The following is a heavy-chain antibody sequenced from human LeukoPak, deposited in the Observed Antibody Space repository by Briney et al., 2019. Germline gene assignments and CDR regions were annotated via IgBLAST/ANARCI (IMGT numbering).Heavy chain of an antibody. D-gene: IGHD3-3*01. CDR1: GGSFSGYY. CDR3: ARRQDYAHYDLGAFDI. CDR2: INHSGST. Sequence: SETLSLTCAVYGGSFSGYYWSWIRQPPGKGLEWIAGINHSGSTNYNPSLKSRVTISVDTSKNQFSLKLSSVTAADTAVYYCARRQDYAHYDLGAFDIWGQGTMVTVSS. V-gene: IGHV4-34*01. J-gene: IGHJ3*02.